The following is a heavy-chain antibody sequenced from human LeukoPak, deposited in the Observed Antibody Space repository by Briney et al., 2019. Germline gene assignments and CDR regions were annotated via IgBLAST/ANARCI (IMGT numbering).Heavy chain of an antibody. CDR3: ATYNSGSRNAFDI. V-gene: IGHV4-31*03. CDR1: GGSISSGAYY. Sequence: PSETLSLTCTVSGGSISSGAYYWTWIRQHPEKGLEWIGYMHYSGSTYYNPSLKSRITILVDTSKNQFSLKLSAVTAAGTALYYCATYNSGSRNAFDIWGQGTMVTVSS. CDR2: MHYSGST. D-gene: IGHD1-26*01. J-gene: IGHJ3*02.